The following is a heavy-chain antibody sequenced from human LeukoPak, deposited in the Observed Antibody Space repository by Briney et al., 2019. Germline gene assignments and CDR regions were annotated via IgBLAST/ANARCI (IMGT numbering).Heavy chain of an antibody. V-gene: IGHV3-33*06. D-gene: IGHD4-17*01. CDR1: GFTFSNYG. Sequence: AGYLSFSCVASGFTFSNYGMHWVRQAPGNGLEWVAVIWYDGSNKDYADSVKGRFTISRDNSKNTLHLQMNSLRAEDTAVYYCAKDAYGDLLINWYFDLWGRGSLVTVSS. CDR3: AKDAYGDLLINWYFDL. J-gene: IGHJ2*01. CDR2: IWYDGSNK.